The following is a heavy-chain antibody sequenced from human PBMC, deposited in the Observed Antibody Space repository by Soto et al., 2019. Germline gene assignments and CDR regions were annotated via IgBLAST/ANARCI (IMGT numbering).Heavy chain of an antibody. Sequence: GGSLRLSCAASGFTFSSYAMSWVRQAPGKGLEWVSAISGSGGSTYYADSVKGRFTISRDNSKNTLYLQMNSLRAEDTAVYYCAKDFIASGYDWNYYYYYMDVWGKGTTVTVSS. CDR3: AKDFIASGYDWNYYYYYMDV. CDR2: ISGSGGST. D-gene: IGHD5-12*01. CDR1: GFTFSSYA. V-gene: IGHV3-23*01. J-gene: IGHJ6*03.